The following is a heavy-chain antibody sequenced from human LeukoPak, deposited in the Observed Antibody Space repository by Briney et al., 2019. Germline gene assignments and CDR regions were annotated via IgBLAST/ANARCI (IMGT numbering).Heavy chain of an antibody. CDR3: ARALSTVTTYFDS. V-gene: IGHV4-34*01. CDR1: GGSLSGYY. CDR2: INPTGST. D-gene: IGHD4-17*01. Sequence: SETLSLTCAVDGGSLSGYYWSWIRQPPGKGLEWIGEINPTGSTNYNPSLKRRVTISADTSKSQFSLELSSVTAADTAVFYCARALSTVTTYFDSWGQGTLVTVSS. J-gene: IGHJ4*02.